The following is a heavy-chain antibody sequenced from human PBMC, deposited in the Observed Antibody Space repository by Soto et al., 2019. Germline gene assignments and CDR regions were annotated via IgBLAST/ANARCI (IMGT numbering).Heavy chain of an antibody. V-gene: IGHV2-70*04. CDR1: GFSLSTSGMR. CDR2: IDWDDDK. D-gene: IGHD6-19*01. CDR3: ARSQVGYSSGWYYFDY. J-gene: IGHJ4*02. Sequence: EAGPTLGNPTQTLTLTCTFSGFSLSTSGMRVSWIRQPPGKALEWLARIDWDDDKFYSTSLKTRLTISKDTSKNQVVLTMTNMDPVDTATYYCARSQVGYSSGWYYFDYWGQGTLVTVSS.